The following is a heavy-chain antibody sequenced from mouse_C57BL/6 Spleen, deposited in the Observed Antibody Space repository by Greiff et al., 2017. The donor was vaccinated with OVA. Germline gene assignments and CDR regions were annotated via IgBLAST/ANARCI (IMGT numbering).Heavy chain of an antibody. V-gene: IGHV1-62-2*01. D-gene: IGHD1-1*01. J-gene: IGHJ2*01. CDR1: GYTFTEYT. Sequence: QVQLQQPGAELVKPGASVKLSCKASGYTFTEYTIHWVKQRAGQGLEWIGWLYPGSGSTKYNEKFKDKATLTVDKSSSTVYMELSRLTSVDSAVYVCARHEDRDYGSLDYWGQGTTLTVSS. CDR3: ARHEDRDYGSLDY. CDR2: LYPGSGST.